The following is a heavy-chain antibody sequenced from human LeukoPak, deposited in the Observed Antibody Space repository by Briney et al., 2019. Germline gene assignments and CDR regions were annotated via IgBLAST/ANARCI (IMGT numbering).Heavy chain of an antibody. CDR2: IKQDGSEK. J-gene: IGHJ4*02. Sequence: GGSLRLSCAASGFTFSSYWMSWVRQAPGKGLEWVANIKQDGSEKYYVDSVKGRFTISRDNAKNSLYLQMNSLRAEDTAVYYCASISPYYYDSSGYYFYWGQGTLVTVSS. V-gene: IGHV3-7*01. CDR1: GFTFSSYW. D-gene: IGHD3-22*01. CDR3: ASISPYYYDSSGYYFY.